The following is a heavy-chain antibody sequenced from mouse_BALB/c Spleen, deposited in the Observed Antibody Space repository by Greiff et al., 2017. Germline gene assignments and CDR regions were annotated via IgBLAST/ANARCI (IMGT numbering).Heavy chain of an antibody. CDR2: ISYSVST. Sequence: EVKLMESGPGLVKPSQSLSLTCTVTGYSITSDYAWNWIRQFPGNKLEWMGYISYSVSTSYNPSLKSRISITRDTSKNQFFLQLNSVTTEDTATYYCARPDGYYWYFDVWGAGTTVTVSS. J-gene: IGHJ1*01. D-gene: IGHD2-3*01. V-gene: IGHV3-2*02. CDR3: ARPDGYYWYFDV. CDR1: GYSITSDYA.